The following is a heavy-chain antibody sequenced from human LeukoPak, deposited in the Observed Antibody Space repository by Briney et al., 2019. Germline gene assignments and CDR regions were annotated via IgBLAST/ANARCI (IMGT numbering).Heavy chain of an antibody. V-gene: IGHV3-7*01. J-gene: IGHJ4*02. Sequence: GGSLRLSCAASGFTFSYHWMTWVRQAPGKGMEWVANIKNDGAVKNYVDSVKGRFTISRDNAKNSLYLQMNSLRAEDTAVYYCAKDSYSTGDFWGQGVLVTVSS. CDR1: GFTFSYHW. CDR3: AKDSYSTGDF. CDR2: IKNDGAVK. D-gene: IGHD6-13*01.